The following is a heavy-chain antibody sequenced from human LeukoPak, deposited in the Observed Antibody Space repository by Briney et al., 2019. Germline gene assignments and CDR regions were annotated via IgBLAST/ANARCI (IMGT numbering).Heavy chain of an antibody. D-gene: IGHD6-19*01. V-gene: IGHV5-51*01. Sequence: KFGESLKISCKGSGYSFTSYWIGWVRQMPGKGLEWMGIIYPGDSDTRYSPSFQGQVTISADKSISTAYLQWSSLKASDTAMYYCARLKMGSSGWPQFDYWGQGTLVTVSS. CDR1: GYSFTSYW. CDR2: IYPGDSDT. J-gene: IGHJ4*02. CDR3: ARLKMGSSGWPQFDY.